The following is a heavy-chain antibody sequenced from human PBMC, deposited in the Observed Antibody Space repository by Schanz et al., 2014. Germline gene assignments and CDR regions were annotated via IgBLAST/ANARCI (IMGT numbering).Heavy chain of an antibody. D-gene: IGHD1-1*01. J-gene: IGHJ3*02. CDR1: GFTVSSNY. CDR2: IYSGGST. V-gene: IGHV3-66*01. CDR3: ARDRWDWNNAFDI. Sequence: EVHLVESGGGLVKPGGSLRLSCGASGFTVSSNYMSWVRQAPGKGLEWVSVIYSGGSTYYADSVKGRFTISRDNSKNTLYLQMNSLRAEDTAVYYCARDRWDWNNAFDIWGQGTMVTVSS.